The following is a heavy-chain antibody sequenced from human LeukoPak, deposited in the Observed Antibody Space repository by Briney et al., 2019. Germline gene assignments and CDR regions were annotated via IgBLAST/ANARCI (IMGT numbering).Heavy chain of an antibody. CDR3: AKSTRVNSRDYGMDV. CDR2: TSYDGTNK. V-gene: IGHV3-30*18. D-gene: IGHD1-7*01. J-gene: IGHJ6*02. Sequence: GRSLILSCAASGFFFSSYGMHWVRQAPGKGLEWVAGTSYDGTNKFYGDSVKGRFTISRDNSQNTLCLQMDSLRAEDTAVYYCAKSTRVNSRDYGMDVWGQGTTVTVFS. CDR1: GFFFSSYG.